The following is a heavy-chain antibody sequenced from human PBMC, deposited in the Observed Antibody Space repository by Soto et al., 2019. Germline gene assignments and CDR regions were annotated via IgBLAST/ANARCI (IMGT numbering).Heavy chain of an antibody. Sequence: QVQLVQSGAEVKKPGASVKVSCKASGYTFTSYGISWVRQAPGQGLEWMGWISAYNGNTNYAQKLQGRDTKTTDTFTTTAYTELGCLGSDDTALYYSARGSCITGTTSAFGYYYMDVWGKGTTVTVSS. D-gene: IGHD1-20*01. CDR1: GYTFTSYG. V-gene: IGHV1-18*01. J-gene: IGHJ6*03. CDR2: ISAYNGNT. CDR3: ARGSCITGTTSAFGYYYMDV.